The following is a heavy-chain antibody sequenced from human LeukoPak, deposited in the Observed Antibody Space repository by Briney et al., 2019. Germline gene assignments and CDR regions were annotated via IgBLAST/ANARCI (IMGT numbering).Heavy chain of an antibody. V-gene: IGHV3-23*01. CDR1: GFTFSSYA. CDR3: AKLSAYSYGDKGD. CDR2: ISGSGGYT. Sequence: GGSLRLSCAASGFTFSSYAMSWVRQAPGKGLEWVSAISGSGGYTYYADSVKGRFTISRDNSKNTLYLQMNRLRAEDTAVYYCAKLSAYSYGDKGDWGQGTLVTVSS. J-gene: IGHJ4*02. D-gene: IGHD5-18*01.